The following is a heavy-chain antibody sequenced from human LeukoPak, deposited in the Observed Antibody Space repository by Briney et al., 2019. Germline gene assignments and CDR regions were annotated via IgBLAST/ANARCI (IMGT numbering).Heavy chain of an antibody. CDR2: IRSKADTYAT. V-gene: IGHV3-73*01. CDR1: GFTFSSYA. D-gene: IGHD3-10*01. J-gene: IGHJ6*02. Sequence: GGSLRLSCAASGFTFSSYAMSWVRQASGKGLEWVGRIRSKADTYATAYAASVKGRFTISRDDSKNTAYLQMNSLKTEDTAVYYCARLRGSGNYDYYGLDVWGQGTTVTVSS. CDR3: ARLRGSGNYDYYGLDV.